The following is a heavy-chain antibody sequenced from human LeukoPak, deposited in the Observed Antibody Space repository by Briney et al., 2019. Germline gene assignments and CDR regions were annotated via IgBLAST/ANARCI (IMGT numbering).Heavy chain of an antibody. J-gene: IGHJ4*02. V-gene: IGHV5-51*01. Sequence: GESLKISCKGSGYSFTSYWIGWVRQLPGKGLEWMGIIYPGDSDTRYSPSFQGQVTISADKSISTAYLQWSSLKASDTAMYYCAILLRYCSSTRCYPFRDGYDIFDYWGQGTLVTVSS. CDR1: GYSFTSYW. CDR2: IYPGDSDT. D-gene: IGHD2-2*01. CDR3: AILLRYCSSTRCYPFRDGYDIFDY.